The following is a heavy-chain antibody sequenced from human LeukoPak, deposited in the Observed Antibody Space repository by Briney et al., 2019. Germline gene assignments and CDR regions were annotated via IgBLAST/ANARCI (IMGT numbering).Heavy chain of an antibody. D-gene: IGHD6-13*01. V-gene: IGHV4-34*01. J-gene: IGHJ4*02. Sequence: SETLSLTCSVSGGSISSYYWSWIRQPPGKGLEWIGEINHSGSTNYNPSLKSRVTISVDTSKNQFSLKLSSVTAADTAVYYCARGLVAAAGTPPGYWGQGTLVTVSS. CDR1: GGSISSYY. CDR2: INHSGST. CDR3: ARGLVAAAGTPPGY.